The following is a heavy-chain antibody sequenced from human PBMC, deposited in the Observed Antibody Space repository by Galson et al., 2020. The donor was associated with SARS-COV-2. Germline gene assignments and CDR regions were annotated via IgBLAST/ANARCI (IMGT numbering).Heavy chain of an antibody. Sequence: GESLKISCAASGFTFSMYVMSWVRQAPGRGLEWVSSMSASGSNTYYAASVQGRFTISRDNFKSMLYLQMSSLRVEDTATYYCAKDVGGSHVLIPAARKSDENWMDPWGQGTLVTVSS. CDR1: GFTFSMYV. V-gene: IGHV3-23*01. J-gene: IGHJ5*02. D-gene: IGHD2-2*01. CDR2: MSASGSNT. CDR3: AKDVGGSHVLIPAARKSDENWMDP.